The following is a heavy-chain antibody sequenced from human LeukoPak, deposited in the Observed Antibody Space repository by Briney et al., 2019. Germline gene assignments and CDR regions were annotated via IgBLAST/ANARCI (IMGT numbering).Heavy chain of an antibody. CDR1: GFTFSSYE. D-gene: IGHD3-10*01. V-gene: IGHV3-48*03. CDR3: ARGLLLWFGDDAFDI. Sequence: GGSLRLSCAASGFTFSSYEMNWVRQAPGKGLEWVSYISSSGSTIYYADSVKGRFTISRDNAKNSLYLQMNSLRAEDTAVYYCARGLLLWFGDDAFDIWGQGTMVTVSS. J-gene: IGHJ3*02. CDR2: ISSSGSTI.